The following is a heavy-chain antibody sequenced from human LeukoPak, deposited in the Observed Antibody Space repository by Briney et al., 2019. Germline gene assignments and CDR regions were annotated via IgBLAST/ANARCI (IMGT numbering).Heavy chain of an antibody. CDR3: ARDRIAVRPNWFDA. V-gene: IGHV1-18*01. D-gene: IGHD6-6*01. Sequence: ASVRVSCKASGYTFKTYGLSWVRQAPGQRLEWMGWISAYNGNTNYAQKFQGRVTMTTDTSTTTAYMELRSLRADGTAVYYCARDRIAVRPNWFDAWGQGTLVTVSS. J-gene: IGHJ5*02. CDR1: GYTFKTYG. CDR2: ISAYNGNT.